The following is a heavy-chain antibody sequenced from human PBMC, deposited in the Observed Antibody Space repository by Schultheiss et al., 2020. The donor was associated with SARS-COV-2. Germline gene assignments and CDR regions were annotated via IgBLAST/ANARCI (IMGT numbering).Heavy chain of an antibody. CDR1: GYRFTDSW. J-gene: IGHJ4*02. CDR3: ARCFSSNWPSYFDY. Sequence: GESLKISCKGSGYRFTDSWIGWVRQMPGKGLEWMGIIYPGDSDTRYSPSFQGRVTISADKSITTAYLQWNSLKASDTAMYYCARCFSSNWPSYFDYWGQGTLVTVSS. CDR2: IYPGDSDT. V-gene: IGHV5-51*01. D-gene: IGHD6-13*01.